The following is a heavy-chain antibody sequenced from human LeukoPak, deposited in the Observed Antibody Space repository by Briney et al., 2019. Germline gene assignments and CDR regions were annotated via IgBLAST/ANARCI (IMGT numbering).Heavy chain of an antibody. CDR3: ARESNWNYSTDY. CDR1: GGSFSGYY. V-gene: IGHV4-34*01. CDR2: IYYSGST. Sequence: SETLSLTCAVYGGSFSGYYWSWIRQPPGKGLEWIGSIYYSGSTYYNPSLKSRVTISVDTSKNQFSLKLSSVTAADTAVYYCARESNWNYSTDYWGQGTLVTVSS. J-gene: IGHJ4*02. D-gene: IGHD1-7*01.